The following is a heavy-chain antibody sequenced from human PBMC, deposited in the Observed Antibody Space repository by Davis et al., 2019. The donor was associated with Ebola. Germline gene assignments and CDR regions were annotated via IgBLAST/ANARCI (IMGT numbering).Heavy chain of an antibody. Sequence: GGSLRLSCAASGFTVSSNYMSWVRQAPGKGLEWVSVIYSGGSTYYADSVKGRFTISRDSSKNTLFLRMNSLRAEDTAVYYCASSLVADHWGQGTLVTVSS. J-gene: IGHJ4*02. CDR3: ASSLVADH. V-gene: IGHV3-66*01. CDR2: IYSGGST. D-gene: IGHD5-12*01. CDR1: GFTVSSNY.